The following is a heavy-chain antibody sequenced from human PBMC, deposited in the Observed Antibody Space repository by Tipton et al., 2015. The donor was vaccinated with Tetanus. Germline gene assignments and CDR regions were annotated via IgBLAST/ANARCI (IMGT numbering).Heavy chain of an antibody. CDR2: IYYSGST. V-gene: IGHV4-59*01. CDR1: GGSISSYY. D-gene: IGHD6-13*01. Sequence: TLSLTCTVSGGSISSYYWSWIRQPPGKGLEWIGYIYYSGSTNYNPSLKSRVTISVDTSKNQFSLKLSSVTAADTAVYYCARGGIAGAWGGLDNWGQGTLVTVSS. CDR3: ARGGIAGAWGGLDN. J-gene: IGHJ4*02.